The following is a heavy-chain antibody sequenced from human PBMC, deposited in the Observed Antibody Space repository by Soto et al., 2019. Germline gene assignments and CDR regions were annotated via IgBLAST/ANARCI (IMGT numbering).Heavy chain of an antibody. Sequence: VQLVESGGGLVQPGGSLKLSCAASGFTLSGFDLHWVRQASGEGLEWIGRIKTKVESYATEYAASVKGRFRISRDDSKNTAYLEMNSLETEDTAIYYCTRRHCSGGGCYSDFDFWGQGSLVTVSS. V-gene: IGHV3-73*01. J-gene: IGHJ4*02. CDR1: GFTLSGFD. CDR3: TRRHCSGGGCYSDFDF. D-gene: IGHD2-15*01. CDR2: IKTKVESYAT.